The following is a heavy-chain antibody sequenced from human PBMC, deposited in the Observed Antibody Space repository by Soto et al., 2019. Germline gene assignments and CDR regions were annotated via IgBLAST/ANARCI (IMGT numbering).Heavy chain of an antibody. J-gene: IGHJ4*02. CDR2: ISSSGSTV. CDR3: VPDVVVGAL. D-gene: IGHD2-15*01. V-gene: IGHV3-11*01. CDR1: GFRFRDYY. Sequence: QVQLVESGGGLVKPGGSLRLSCAASGFRFRDYYMSWIRQAPGKGLEWVSYISSSGSTVYYADSVKGRFTISRDNAKNSLFLQMKSLRAKDTAVYYCVPDVVVGALGGQGTLVTVSS.